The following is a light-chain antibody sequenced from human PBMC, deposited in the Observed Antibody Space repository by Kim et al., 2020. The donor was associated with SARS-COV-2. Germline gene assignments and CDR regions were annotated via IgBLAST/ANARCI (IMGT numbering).Light chain of an antibody. J-gene: IGLJ1*01. V-gene: IGLV3-21*01. CDR2: YDS. Sequence: RGQRARITCGGNNMGGHSVHWYQQKPGKAPVLVIYYDSDRPSGMPERFSGSKAATTATLTISRVEAGDEADYYCQVWDTDTDDYVFGTGTKVTVL. CDR3: QVWDTDTDDYV. CDR1: NMGGHS.